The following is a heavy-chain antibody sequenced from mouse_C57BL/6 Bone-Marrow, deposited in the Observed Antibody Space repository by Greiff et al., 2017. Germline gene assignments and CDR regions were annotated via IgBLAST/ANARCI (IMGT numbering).Heavy chain of an antibody. D-gene: IGHD2-3*01. CDR1: GYTFTSYG. CDR2: IYPRSGNT. CDR3: ARPGYYVGWYFDV. J-gene: IGHJ1*03. V-gene: IGHV1-81*01. Sequence: VQGVESGAELARPGASVKLSCKASGYTFTSYGISWVKQRTGQGLEWIGAIYPRSGNTYYNEKFMGKATLTADKSSSTAYMELRSLTSEDSAVYFCARPGYYVGWYFDVWGTGTTVTVSS.